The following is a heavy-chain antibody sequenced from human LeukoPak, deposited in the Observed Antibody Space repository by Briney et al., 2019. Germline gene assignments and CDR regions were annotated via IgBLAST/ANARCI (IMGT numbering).Heavy chain of an antibody. J-gene: IGHJ5*02. CDR2: ISAYNGNT. Sequence: ASVKVSCKASGYTFTSYGISWVRQAPGQGLEWMGWISAYNGNTNYAQKLQGRVTMTTDTSTSTACMELRSLRSDDTAVYYCARSSTVTTWWFDHWGQGTLVTVSS. CDR1: GYTFTSYG. V-gene: IGHV1-18*01. D-gene: IGHD4-17*01. CDR3: ARSSTVTTWWFDH.